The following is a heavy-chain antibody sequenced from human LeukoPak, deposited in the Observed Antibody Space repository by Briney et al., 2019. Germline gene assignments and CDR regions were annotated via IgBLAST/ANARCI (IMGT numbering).Heavy chain of an antibody. CDR1: GFTFSSFA. CDR2: ISYDGSTK. J-gene: IGHJ4*02. Sequence: GGSLRLSCAASGFTFSSFAVHWVRQAPGKGLEWVTVISYDGSTKYYADSVKGRFTISRDNSKNTLYLQMDGLIPEDTAVYFCAKDRVTLAVAGTDGFPLHYWGQGTLVTVSS. D-gene: IGHD6-19*01. CDR3: AKDRVTLAVAGTDGFPLHY. V-gene: IGHV3-30-3*01.